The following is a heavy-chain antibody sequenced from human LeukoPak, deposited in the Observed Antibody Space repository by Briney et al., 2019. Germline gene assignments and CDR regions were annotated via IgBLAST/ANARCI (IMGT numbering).Heavy chain of an antibody. J-gene: IGHJ4*02. CDR3: ARRDYDYVWGTYRRYRPFDY. D-gene: IGHD3-16*02. Sequence: SETLSLTCAVYGESFSTYYWSWIRQRPGKGLECIGSTDYSGSTNYNPSLKSRVTISVDTSKNQFSLRLSSVTAADTAVYYCARRDYDYVWGTYRRYRPFDYWGQGTLVTVSS. V-gene: IGHV4-34*01. CDR1: GESFSTYY. CDR2: TDYSGST.